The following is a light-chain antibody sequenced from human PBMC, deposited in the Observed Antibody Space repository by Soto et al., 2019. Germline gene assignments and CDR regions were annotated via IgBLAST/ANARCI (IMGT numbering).Light chain of an antibody. CDR3: QQYYSTPWT. V-gene: IGKV4-1*01. CDR2: WAS. J-gene: IGKJ1*01. Sequence: DVVLTQSPNSLAVSLGERATINCKSSQSVLYRSNNMNYLAWYQQKAWQPPRLLIYWASTRESGVPDRFGDSGSGTEFTLTISSLQAEDVAVYYCQQYYSTPWTFGQGTKVDIK. CDR1: QSVLYRSNNMNY.